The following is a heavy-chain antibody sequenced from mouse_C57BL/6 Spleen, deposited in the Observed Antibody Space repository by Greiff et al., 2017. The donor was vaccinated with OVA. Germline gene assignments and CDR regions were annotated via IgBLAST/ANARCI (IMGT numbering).Heavy chain of an antibody. Sequence: EVQLQQSGPGLVKPSQSLSLTCSVTGYSITSGYYWNWIRQFPGNKLEWMGYISYDGSNNYNPSLKNRISITRDTSKNQFFLKLNSVTTEDTATYYCARESSPLYYFDYWGQGTTLTVSS. J-gene: IGHJ2*01. V-gene: IGHV3-6*01. CDR2: ISYDGSN. CDR1: GYSITSGYY. CDR3: ARESSPLYYFDY.